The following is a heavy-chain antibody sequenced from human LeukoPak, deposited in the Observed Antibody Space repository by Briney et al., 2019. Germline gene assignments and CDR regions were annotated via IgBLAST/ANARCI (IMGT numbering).Heavy chain of an antibody. CDR3: ARLVASQFIDY. J-gene: IGHJ4*02. V-gene: IGHV4-38-2*02. CDR2: FYHHSGST. Sequence: SETLSLTCTVSGYSISSGYYWGWIRQPPGKGLNWTGSFYHHSGSTYDNPSLQSRVTISADTSKNQFSLKLSSVTAADTAVYYCARLVASQFIDYWGQGTLVTVSS. D-gene: IGHD2-15*01. CDR1: GYSISSGYY.